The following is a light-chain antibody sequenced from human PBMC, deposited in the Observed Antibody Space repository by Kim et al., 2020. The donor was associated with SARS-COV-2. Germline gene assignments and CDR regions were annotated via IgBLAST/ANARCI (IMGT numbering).Light chain of an antibody. CDR1: QSVSGN. CDR2: GVS. CDR3: QRGLT. Sequence: EIVMTQSPPTLSVSPGERATLSCRASQSVSGNLAWYQQKPGQAPRLLIYGVSTRATGIPARFSGSGSGTEFTLTISSLQSEDFAVYYCQRGLTFGGGTKVEIK. J-gene: IGKJ4*01. V-gene: IGKV3-15*01.